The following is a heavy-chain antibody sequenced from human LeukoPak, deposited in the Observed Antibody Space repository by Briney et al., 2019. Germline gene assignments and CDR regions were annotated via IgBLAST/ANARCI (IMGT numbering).Heavy chain of an antibody. CDR2: IYYSGST. J-gene: IGHJ6*02. CDR3: AREGGDDFGGDYYGMDV. D-gene: IGHD3-16*01. V-gene: IGHV4-31*03. Sequence: SETLSLTCTVSGGSISSGGYYWSWIRQHPGKGLEWIGYIYYSGSTYYNPSLKSRVTISVDTSKNQFSLKLSSVTGGGTGADYWAREGGDDFGGDYYGMDVWGQGTTVTVSS. CDR1: GGSISSGGYY.